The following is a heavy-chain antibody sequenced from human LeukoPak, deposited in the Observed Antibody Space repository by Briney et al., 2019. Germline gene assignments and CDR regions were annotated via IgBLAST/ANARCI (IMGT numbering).Heavy chain of an antibody. CDR1: GYTFTNYY. V-gene: IGHV1-46*01. CDR3: ARVLNSYGYHY. D-gene: IGHD5-18*01. Sequence: ASVKVSCKASGYTFTNYYMHWVRQAPGQGLEWMGIINPSGGSTTYAQKFQGRVTMTRDTSTSTVYMELSSLRSEDTAVYYCARVLNSYGYHYWGQGTLVTVSS. CDR2: INPSGGST. J-gene: IGHJ4*02.